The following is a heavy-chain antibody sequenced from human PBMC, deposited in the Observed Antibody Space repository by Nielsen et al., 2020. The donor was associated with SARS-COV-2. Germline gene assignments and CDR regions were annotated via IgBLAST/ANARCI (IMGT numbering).Heavy chain of an antibody. J-gene: IGHJ6*02. Sequence: SGPTLVKPTQTLTLTCTFSGFSLSTSAMCVSWIRQPPGKALEWLARIDWDDDKYYSTSLKTRLTISKDTSKNQVVLTMTNMDPVDTATYYCARTNAVPYYYGMDVWGQGTTVTVSS. CDR1: GFSLSTSAMC. CDR3: ARTNAVPYYYGMDV. V-gene: IGHV2-70*11. CDR2: IDWDDDK. D-gene: IGHD6-6*01.